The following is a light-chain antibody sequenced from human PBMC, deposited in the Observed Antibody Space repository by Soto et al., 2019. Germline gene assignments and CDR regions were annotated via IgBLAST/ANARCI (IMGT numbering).Light chain of an antibody. V-gene: IGKV1-39*01. Sequence: DIQMTPSPSSLSASVGDRVTITCRASQSISSYLNWSQQKPGKAPKLLIYAASSLQSGVPSRFSGSGSGTDFTLTISSLQPEDFATYYCQQSYINPLTFGVGTKVEIK. CDR1: QSISSY. J-gene: IGKJ4*01. CDR3: QQSYINPLT. CDR2: AAS.